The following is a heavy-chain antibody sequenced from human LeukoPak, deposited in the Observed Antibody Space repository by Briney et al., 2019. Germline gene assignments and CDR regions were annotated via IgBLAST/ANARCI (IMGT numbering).Heavy chain of an antibody. CDR3: ARDNKERQLGGY. Sequence: ASVKVSCKASAHXFTGYYIHWVRQAPGQGREWVGLINPSGGVTSYAQKFKGRVTMTRDTSTSTVYMELSSLRSEDTAVYYCARDNKERQLGGYWGQGALVTVSS. D-gene: IGHD6-13*01. V-gene: IGHV1-46*01. CDR1: AHXFTGYY. CDR2: INPSGGVT. J-gene: IGHJ4*02.